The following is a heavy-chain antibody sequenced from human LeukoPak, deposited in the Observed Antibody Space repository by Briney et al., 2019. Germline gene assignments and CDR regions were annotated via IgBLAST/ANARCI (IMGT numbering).Heavy chain of an antibody. D-gene: IGHD6-19*01. J-gene: IGHJ3*02. V-gene: IGHV4-4*07. CDR3: ARDDVRIAVAGTLEAFDI. CDR2: IYTSGST. Sequence: SETLSLTCTVSGGSISSYYWSWIRQPAGKGLEWIGRIYTSGSTNHNPSLKSRVTMSVDTSKNQFSLKLSSVTAADTAVYYCARDDVRIAVAGTLEAFDIWGQGTMVTVSS. CDR1: GGSISSYY.